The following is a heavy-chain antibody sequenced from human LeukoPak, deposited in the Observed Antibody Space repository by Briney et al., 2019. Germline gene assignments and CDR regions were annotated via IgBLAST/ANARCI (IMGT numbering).Heavy chain of an antibody. CDR2: ISSSTTYI. J-gene: IGHJ3*01. CDR1: GFTFSTYS. Sequence: GGSLRLSCAASGFTFSTYSMNWVRRAPGMGLEWVSSISSSTTYIYYADSIKGRFTVPRDEAKTPLFPKSPSRRAESPALYCCARSGSYVNYGGPTVAFVFWGKGTMVPVS. D-gene: IGHD4-17*01. V-gene: IGHV3-21*01. CDR3: ARSGSYVNYGGPTVAFVF.